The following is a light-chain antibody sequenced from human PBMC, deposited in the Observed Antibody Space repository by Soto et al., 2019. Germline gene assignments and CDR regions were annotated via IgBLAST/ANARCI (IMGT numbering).Light chain of an antibody. Sequence: EIVLTQSPDTLSLSPGESATLSCRASQSVSRYLAWYQQKPGQAPRLLIYGASSRATGIPDRFSGSGSGTDFTLTISRLEPEDFAVYHCQQYGSSPKTFGQGTKVDIK. J-gene: IGKJ1*01. CDR1: QSVSRY. CDR3: QQYGSSPKT. V-gene: IGKV3-20*01. CDR2: GAS.